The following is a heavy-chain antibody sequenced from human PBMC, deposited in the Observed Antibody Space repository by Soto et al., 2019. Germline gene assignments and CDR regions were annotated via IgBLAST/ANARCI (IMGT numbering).Heavy chain of an antibody. CDR2: IRNKANSYAT. D-gene: IGHD3-3*01. V-gene: IGHV3-73*02. J-gene: IGHJ4*02. Sequence: EVQLVESGGGLVQPGGSLKLSCAASGFTFSGSAMHWVRQASGKGLEWVGRIRNKANSYATAYAVSVKGKFTIPRDDSRNTAYLQMNSLKTEDTAVYYCARGVYDFWSGHPKGLDYWGQGTVVTVSS. CDR3: ARGVYDFWSGHPKGLDY. CDR1: GFTFSGSA.